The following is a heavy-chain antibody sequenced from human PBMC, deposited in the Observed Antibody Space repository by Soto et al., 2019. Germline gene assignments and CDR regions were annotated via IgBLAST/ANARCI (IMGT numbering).Heavy chain of an antibody. Sequence: AGGSLRLSCAASGFTFSSYGMHWVRQAPGKGLEWVAVISYDGSNKYYADSVKGRFTVSRDNSKNTLYLQMNSLRAEDTAVYYCAKPSGYDDRTPFDYWGQGTLVTVSS. J-gene: IGHJ4*02. V-gene: IGHV3-30*18. CDR3: AKPSGYDDRTPFDY. CDR1: GFTFSSYG. D-gene: IGHD5-12*01. CDR2: ISYDGSNK.